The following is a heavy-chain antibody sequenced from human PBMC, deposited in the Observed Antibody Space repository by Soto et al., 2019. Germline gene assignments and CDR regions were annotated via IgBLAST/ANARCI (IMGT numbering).Heavy chain of an antibody. D-gene: IGHD6-19*01. CDR1: GFTFSSYG. CDR2: IWYDGSNK. J-gene: IGHJ4*02. Sequence: QVQLVESGGGVVQPGRSLRPSCVASGFTFSSYGMHWVRQAPGKGLEWVAVIWYDGSNKYYADSVKGRFTISRDNSKKTQYLQMNSLRAEDTAVYYCARDLQQWLVHGNFDYWGQGTLVTVSS. V-gene: IGHV3-33*01. CDR3: ARDLQQWLVHGNFDY.